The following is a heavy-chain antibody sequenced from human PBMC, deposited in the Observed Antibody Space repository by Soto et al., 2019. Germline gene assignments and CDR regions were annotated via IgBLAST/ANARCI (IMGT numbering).Heavy chain of an antibody. CDR2: INHSGST. CDR1: GGSFSGYY. D-gene: IGHD6-19*01. J-gene: IGHJ6*02. V-gene: IGHV4-34*01. CDR3: ARGRGIAVAGRGYYYYGMDV. Sequence: SETLSLTCAVYGGSFSGYYWSWIRQPPGKGLEWIGEINHSGSTNYNPSLKSRVTISVDTSKNQFSLKLSSVTAADTAAYYCARGRGIAVAGRGYYYYGMDVWGQGTTVTVSS.